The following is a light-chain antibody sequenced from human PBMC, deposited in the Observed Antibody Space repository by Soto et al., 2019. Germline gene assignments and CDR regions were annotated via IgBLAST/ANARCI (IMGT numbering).Light chain of an antibody. Sequence: QSVLTQPPSASETPGQRVTISCSGSSSNIRSNTVNWYQQLPGTAPKLLIFGNNQRPSGVPDRFSGAKSGASASLAISGLQSEDEADYYCAAWDDSLNGVVFGGGTQLTVL. CDR1: SSNIRSNT. J-gene: IGLJ2*01. CDR2: GNN. CDR3: AAWDDSLNGVV. V-gene: IGLV1-44*01.